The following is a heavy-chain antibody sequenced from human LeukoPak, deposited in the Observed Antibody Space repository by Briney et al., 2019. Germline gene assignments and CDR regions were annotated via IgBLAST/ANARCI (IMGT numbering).Heavy chain of an antibody. CDR2: ISGSGGST. J-gene: IGHJ2*01. CDR1: GFTFSSYA. Sequence: QSGGSLRLSCAASGFTFSSYAMSWVRQAPGKGLEWVSAISGSGGSTYYADSVKGRFTISRDNSKNTLYLQMNSLRAEDTAVYYCARERFLEWLLNRGYFDLWGRGTLVTVSS. CDR3: ARERFLEWLLNRGYFDL. D-gene: IGHD3-3*01. V-gene: IGHV3-23*01.